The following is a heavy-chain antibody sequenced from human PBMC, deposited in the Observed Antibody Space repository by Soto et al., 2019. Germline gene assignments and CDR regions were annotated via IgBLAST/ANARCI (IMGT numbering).Heavy chain of an antibody. V-gene: IGHV4-39*01. CDR3: ARQVYGDYLGGTWFEP. J-gene: IGHJ5*02. D-gene: IGHD4-17*01. CDR2: ISHDGHA. Sequence: SETLSLTCSVLGFSISSSRYYWGWLRQSPEKGLEWIGSISHDGHAYYNPPLKSRVTLFADTSRNQFSLKMKSVTDADTALYFCARQVYGDYLGGTWFEPWGQGAPVTVSS. CDR1: GFSISSSRYY.